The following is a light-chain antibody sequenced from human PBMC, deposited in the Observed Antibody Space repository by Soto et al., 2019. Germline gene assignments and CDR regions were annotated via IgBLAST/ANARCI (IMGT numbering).Light chain of an antibody. CDR3: QQLNSYQIT. CDR2: AAS. CDR1: QGISSY. J-gene: IGKJ5*01. Sequence: DIQLTQSPSFLSASVGDRVTITCRASQGISSYLAWYQQKPGKAPKLLIYAASTLKSGVPSRFSGSGSGTEFTLTISRLQPEDFATYYCQQLNSYQITFGQGTRLEI. V-gene: IGKV1-9*01.